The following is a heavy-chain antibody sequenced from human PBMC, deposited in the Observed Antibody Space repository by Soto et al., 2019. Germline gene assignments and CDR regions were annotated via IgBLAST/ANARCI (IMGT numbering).Heavy chain of an antibody. V-gene: IGHV1-69*13. D-gene: IGHD5-18*01. Sequence: GXSVKVSCKASGGTFGSYAISWVRQAPGQGLEWMGGIIPIFGTANYAQKFQGRVTITADESTSTAYMELSSLRSEDTAVYYCAKSDSYVNWFDPWGQGTLVTVSS. CDR2: IIPIFGTA. J-gene: IGHJ5*02. CDR1: GGTFGSYA. CDR3: AKSDSYVNWFDP.